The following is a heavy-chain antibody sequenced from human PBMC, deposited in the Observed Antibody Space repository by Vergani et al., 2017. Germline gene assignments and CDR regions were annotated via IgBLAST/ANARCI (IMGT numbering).Heavy chain of an antibody. CDR2: IHHSGDN. CDR3: ARHRGSGGFFPSSYFYGMDV. Sequence: QVQLQESGPGLVKPSETLTLTCDVSDSSIMTNPYWGWFRQSPGKGLEWIGCIHHSGDNHYNSSLKSRVSISIVSSSKFSLSLTSVTAADPAIYYSARHRGSGGFFPSSYFYGMDVWGHGTTVTVSS. J-gene: IGHJ6*02. D-gene: IGHD3-10*01. V-gene: IGHV4-38-2*01. CDR1: DSSIMTNPY.